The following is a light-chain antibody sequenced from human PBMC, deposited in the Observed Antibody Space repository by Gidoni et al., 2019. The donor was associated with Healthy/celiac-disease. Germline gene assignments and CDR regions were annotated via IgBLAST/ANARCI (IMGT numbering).Light chain of an antibody. CDR3: QQSYSTPLYT. V-gene: IGKV1-39*01. J-gene: IGKJ2*01. Sequence: DIQMTQSPSSLSASVGDRVTITCRASQNISSYLNWYHQQPGKAPKLLLDAASSLQSGVASRCSGSGAGTDFILTISSRQHEDFATYYCQQSYSTPLYTFGHGTKLEIK. CDR2: AAS. CDR1: QNISSY.